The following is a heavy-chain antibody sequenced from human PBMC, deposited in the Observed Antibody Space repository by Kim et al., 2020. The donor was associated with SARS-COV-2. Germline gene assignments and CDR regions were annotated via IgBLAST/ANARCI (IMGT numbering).Heavy chain of an antibody. J-gene: IGHJ4*02. CDR3: TKVITSSWNGPLDS. CDR1: GFTFDNYA. V-gene: IGHV3-43*02. D-gene: IGHD6-13*01. CDR2: ISGDGGSS. Sequence: GGSLRLSCAASGFTFDNYAMQWVRQAPGKSLEWVSLISGDGGSSYYVDSVKGRFTISRDNGKNSLYLQMNDLRTDDTALYYCTKVITSSWNGPLDSWGRGTLVTVSS.